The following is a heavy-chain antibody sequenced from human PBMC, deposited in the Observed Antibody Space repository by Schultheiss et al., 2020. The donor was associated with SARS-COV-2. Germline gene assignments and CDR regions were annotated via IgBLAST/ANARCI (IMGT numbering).Heavy chain of an antibody. CDR1: GGSFSDYY. J-gene: IGHJ4*02. V-gene: IGHV4-34*01. CDR3: AREPIRTYSSSSKDY. D-gene: IGHD6-6*01. Sequence: SQTLSLTCAVYGGSFSDYYWNWIRQPPGKGLEWIGEINHSGSTNYNPSLKSRVTISVDTSKNQFSLKLSSVTAADTAVYYCAREPIRTYSSSSKDYWGQGTLVTVSS. CDR2: INHSGST.